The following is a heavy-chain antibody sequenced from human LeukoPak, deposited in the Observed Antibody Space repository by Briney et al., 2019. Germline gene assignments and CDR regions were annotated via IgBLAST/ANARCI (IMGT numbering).Heavy chain of an antibody. J-gene: IGHJ4*02. CDR1: GYTFTSYG. CDR2: ISAYNGNT. CDR3: ARDSWNRNMARGVHDY. D-gene: IGHD3-10*01. Sequence: GASVKVSCKASGYTFTSYGISCVRQAPGQGLEWMGWISAYNGNTNYAQKLQGRVTMTTDTSTSTAYMELRSLRSDDTAVYYCARDSWNRNMARGVHDYWGQGTLVTVSS. V-gene: IGHV1-18*01.